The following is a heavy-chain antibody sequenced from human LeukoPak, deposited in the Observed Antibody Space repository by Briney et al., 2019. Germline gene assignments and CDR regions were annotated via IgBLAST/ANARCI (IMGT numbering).Heavy chain of an antibody. Sequence: KSSETLSLTCAVFGGSFIGYYWSWIRQSPGKGLEWIGEMNQGGSPYYNPSLKGRVTISGDTSNNQFSLKIFSVTAADTAVYYCARRDYLWGVHVWGKGTTVTISS. CDR3: ARRDYLWGVHV. V-gene: IGHV4-34*01. CDR1: GGSFIGYY. J-gene: IGHJ6*04. D-gene: IGHD3-16*01. CDR2: MNQGGSP.